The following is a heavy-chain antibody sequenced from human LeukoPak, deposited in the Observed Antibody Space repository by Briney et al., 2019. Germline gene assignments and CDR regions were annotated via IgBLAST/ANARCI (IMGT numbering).Heavy chain of an antibody. Sequence: ASAKVSCRASGYTFTNFGISWVRQAPGQGLEWIAWISAYNGNPTYAQNLQGRVTVTTDTSTNTAYMELRSLTSDDTAVYFCARAGQGYYYDTSAYYFDYWGQGTLVTVSS. CDR2: ISAYNGNP. J-gene: IGHJ4*02. CDR3: ARAGQGYYYDTSAYYFDY. V-gene: IGHV1-18*01. CDR1: GYTFTNFG. D-gene: IGHD3-22*01.